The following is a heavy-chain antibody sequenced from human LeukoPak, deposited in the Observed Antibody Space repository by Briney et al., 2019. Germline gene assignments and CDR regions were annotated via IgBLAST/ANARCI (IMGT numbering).Heavy chain of an antibody. D-gene: IGHD3-10*01. CDR2: IYHSGST. Sequence: SETLSLTCAVSGYSISSGYYWGWIRQPPGKGLEWIGSIYHSGSTYYNPSLKSRLTISVDTSKNQFSLKLSSVTAADTAVYYCARVLRGYFDYWGQGTLVTVSS. CDR3: ARVLRGYFDY. J-gene: IGHJ4*02. V-gene: IGHV4-38-2*01. CDR1: GYSISSGYY.